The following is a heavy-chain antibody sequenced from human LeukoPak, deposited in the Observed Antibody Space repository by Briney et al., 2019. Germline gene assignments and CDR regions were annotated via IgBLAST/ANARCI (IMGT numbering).Heavy chain of an antibody. CDR2: VYSSGTT. Sequence: SETLSLTCDVSGGSMSGSHYYWGWIRQPPGKGLEWIGNVYSSGTTYYSPPLRTRVDISVDKSKNQFSLKLTSVTAADTAVYYCARVIRSTGYYSNPKSGLFDLWGPGSLVTVSS. V-gene: IGHV4-39*01. D-gene: IGHD3-9*01. CDR1: GGSMSGSHYY. J-gene: IGHJ5*02. CDR3: ARVIRSTGYYSNPKSGLFDL.